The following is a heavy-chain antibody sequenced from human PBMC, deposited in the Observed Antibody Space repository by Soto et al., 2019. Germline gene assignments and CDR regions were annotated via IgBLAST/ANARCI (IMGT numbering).Heavy chain of an antibody. J-gene: IGHJ5*02. Sequence: ASVRVSCKASGFSFTGYYIHWLRQAPGQGLEWMGWINAHSGGTEYAQKFQGRVTLTRDTSIATAYLTLTSLTSDDTALYYCAKDLTRQLAYWLDPWGQGTQVTVSS. CDR1: GFSFTGYY. D-gene: IGHD6-6*01. CDR2: INAHSGGT. V-gene: IGHV1-2*02. CDR3: AKDLTRQLAYWLDP.